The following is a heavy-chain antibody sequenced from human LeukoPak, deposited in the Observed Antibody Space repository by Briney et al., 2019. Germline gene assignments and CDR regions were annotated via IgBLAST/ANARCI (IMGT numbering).Heavy chain of an antibody. CDR3: ARRAVGATDY. V-gene: IGHV4-38-2*01. D-gene: IGHD1-26*01. CDR1: GYSISSGYY. J-gene: IGHJ4*02. CDR2: IHHSGST. Sequence: SETLSLTCVVSGYSISSGYYWGWIRQPPGKGLEWIGSIHHSGSTYYNPSLKSRVSMSVDTSKNQFSLKLNSVTAADTAVYFCARRAVGATDYWGQGTLVTVSS.